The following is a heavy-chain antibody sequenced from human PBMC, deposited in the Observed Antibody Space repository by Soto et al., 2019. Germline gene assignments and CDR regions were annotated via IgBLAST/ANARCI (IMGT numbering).Heavy chain of an antibody. D-gene: IGHD6-13*01. CDR1: ESSLSSDP. Sequence: GGPVRLCGAAAESSLSSDPMCWVRQAQGKGLKWASAIIVSGGSTNNAASVKGRFTISRDNSQNTLYLQMTSMRAEDTAVYYCAKDGKSSGWYRNWFYPRAQRTSVPVSS. CDR2: IIVSGGST. V-gene: IGHV3-23*01. CDR3: AKDGKSSGWYRNWFYP. J-gene: IGHJ5*02.